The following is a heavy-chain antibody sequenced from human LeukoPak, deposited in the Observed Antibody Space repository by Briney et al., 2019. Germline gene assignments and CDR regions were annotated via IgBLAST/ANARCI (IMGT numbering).Heavy chain of an antibody. J-gene: IGHJ5*02. D-gene: IGHD2-21*01. CDR3: ARASGGEVSWFDP. Sequence: SETLSLTCTVSGGSISSGGYYWSWIRRHPGKGLEWIGYIYYSGSTYYNPSLKSRVTISVDTSKNQFSLKLSSVTAADTAVYYCARASGGEVSWFDPWGQGTLVTVSS. CDR2: IYYSGST. V-gene: IGHV4-31*03. CDR1: GGSISSGGYY.